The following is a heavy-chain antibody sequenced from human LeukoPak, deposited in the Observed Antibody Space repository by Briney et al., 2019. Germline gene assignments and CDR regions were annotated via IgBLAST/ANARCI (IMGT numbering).Heavy chain of an antibody. CDR1: GYSISSGYY. CDR2: IYHSGST. Sequence: PSETLSLTCTVSGYSISSGYYWGWIRQPPGKGLEWIGSIYHSGSTYYNPSLKSRVTISVDTSKNQFSLKLSSVTAADTAVYYCARDRHDILTGPYYYFDYWGQGTLVTVSS. J-gene: IGHJ4*02. CDR3: ARDRHDILTGPYYYFDY. D-gene: IGHD3-9*01. V-gene: IGHV4-38-2*02.